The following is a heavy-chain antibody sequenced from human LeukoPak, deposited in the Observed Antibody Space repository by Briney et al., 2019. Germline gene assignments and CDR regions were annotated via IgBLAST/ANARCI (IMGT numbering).Heavy chain of an antibody. D-gene: IGHD3-3*01. CDR2: IYYSGST. CDR3: ARVAISDSDAFDI. J-gene: IGHJ3*02. Sequence: PSETLSLTCTVSGYSISSGYYWGWIRQPPGKGLEWIGYIYYSGSTNYNPSLKSRVTISVDTSKNQFSLKLSSVTAADTAVYYCARVAISDSDAFDIWGQGTMVTVSS. V-gene: IGHV4-61*01. CDR1: GYSISSGYY.